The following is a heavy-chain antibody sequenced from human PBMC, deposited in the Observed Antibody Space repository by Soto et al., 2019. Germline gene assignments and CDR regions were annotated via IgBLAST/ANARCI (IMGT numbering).Heavy chain of an antibody. Sequence: QIQLVQSGGEVKKPGASVTVSCKVSGYAFTSHLLTWVRQAPGQGLEWVGWISANSGNKKYRQSLQGRVTMTTESSTSTAYLELRDLRIDDTAVYYCARGGFLERSDFWGQGTMVTVSS. CDR3: ARGGFLERSDF. CDR2: ISANSGNK. J-gene: IGHJ3*01. CDR1: GYAFTSHL. D-gene: IGHD3-3*01. V-gene: IGHV1-18*04.